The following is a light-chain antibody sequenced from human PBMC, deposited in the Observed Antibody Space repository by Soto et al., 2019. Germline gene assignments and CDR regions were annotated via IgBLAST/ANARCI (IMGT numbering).Light chain of an antibody. CDR2: AAS. V-gene: IGKV1-9*01. Sequence: DVQLTQSPSFLSASVGDKVTITCRASQGISSHLAWYQRKPGKAPKLLIYAASTLQSGVPSRFSGRGSGTEFTLTISSLQPEDFATYYCQQVNGYPHTFGQGTKLEIK. J-gene: IGKJ2*01. CDR3: QQVNGYPHT. CDR1: QGISSH.